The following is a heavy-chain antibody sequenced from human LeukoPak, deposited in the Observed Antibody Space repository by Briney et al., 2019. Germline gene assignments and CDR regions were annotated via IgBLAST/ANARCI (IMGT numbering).Heavy chain of an antibody. D-gene: IGHD4-17*01. V-gene: IGHV3-74*01. Sequence: GGSLRLSCAASGFTFSSDWMHWVRQAQGKGLVWVSRINSDGSSTSYADSVKGRFTISRDNAKNTLYLEVNSRRAEDTAVYYCSRGDDYGDYVRDWGQGTLVTVSS. CDR2: INSDGSST. CDR1: GFTFSSDW. J-gene: IGHJ4*02. CDR3: SRGDDYGDYVRD.